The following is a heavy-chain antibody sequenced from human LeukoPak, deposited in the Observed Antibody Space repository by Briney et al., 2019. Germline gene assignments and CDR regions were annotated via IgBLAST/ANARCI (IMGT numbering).Heavy chain of an antibody. D-gene: IGHD6-19*01. CDR1: GGTFSRYA. V-gene: IGHV1-69*13. Sequence: ASVKVSCKAPGGTFSRYAISWVRQAPGQGLEWMGGIIPMFGIANYAQKFQGRVTITADESTSTAYMELSSLRSEDTAVYYCARDRPYTGGWRGFDYWGQGTLVTVSS. CDR3: ARDRPYTGGWRGFDY. CDR2: IIPMFGIA. J-gene: IGHJ4*02.